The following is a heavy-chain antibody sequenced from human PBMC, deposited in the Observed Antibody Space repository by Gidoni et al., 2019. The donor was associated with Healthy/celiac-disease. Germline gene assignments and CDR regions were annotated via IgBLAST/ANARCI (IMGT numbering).Heavy chain of an antibody. CDR3: ASDEQVAGPWYYFDY. Sequence: QVQLVQSGAEVKKPGASVKVSCKASGYTFTSYAMHWVRQAPGQRLEWMGWINAGNGNTKYSQKFQGRVTITRDTSASTAYMELSSLRSEDTAVYYCASDEQVAGPWYYFDYWGQGTLVTVSS. CDR2: INAGNGNT. V-gene: IGHV1-3*01. J-gene: IGHJ4*02. CDR1: GYTFTSYA. D-gene: IGHD6-19*01.